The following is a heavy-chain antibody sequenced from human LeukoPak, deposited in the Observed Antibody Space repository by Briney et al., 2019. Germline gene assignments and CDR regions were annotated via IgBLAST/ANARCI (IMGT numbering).Heavy chain of an antibody. CDR3: ASRTFHKLY. J-gene: IGHJ4*02. Sequence: PSETLSLTCTVSGGSISSGVYYWSWIRQHPGKGLDWIASISYSGSTYYNPSLKSRVTISVDTSKNQFSLKLSSVTAADTAVYYCASRTFHKLYWGQGTLVTVSS. CDR1: GGSISSGVYY. D-gene: IGHD1-26*01. CDR2: ISYSGST. V-gene: IGHV4-31*03.